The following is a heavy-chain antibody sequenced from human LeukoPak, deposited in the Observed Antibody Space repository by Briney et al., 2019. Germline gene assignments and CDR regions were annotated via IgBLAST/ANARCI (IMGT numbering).Heavy chain of an antibody. V-gene: IGHV5-51*01. CDR1: GYSFTSYW. CDR3: ASCTSCYADYYYGMDV. Sequence: GESLKISCKGSGYSFTSYWIGWVRQMPGKGLEWMGIIYPGDSDTRYSPSFQGQVTISADKSISTAYLQWSSLKAPDTAMYYCASCTSCYADYYYGMDVWGKGTTVAVSS. CDR2: IYPGDSDT. D-gene: IGHD2-2*01. J-gene: IGHJ6*04.